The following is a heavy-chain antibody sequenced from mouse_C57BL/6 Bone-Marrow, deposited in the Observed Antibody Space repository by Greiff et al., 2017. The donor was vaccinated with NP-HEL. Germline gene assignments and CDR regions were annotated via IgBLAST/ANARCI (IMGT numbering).Heavy chain of an antibody. D-gene: IGHD2-5*01. Sequence: QVQLQQPGTELVKPGASVKLSCKASGYTFTSYWMHWVQQTPGQGLEWIGNINPSNGGTNYNDKFKSKATLTVDKSSSTAYLQLSSLTSEDSAVYYCANDRNYRTPYGDFDVWGTGTTVTVSS. J-gene: IGHJ1*03. CDR3: ANDRNYRTPYGDFDV. V-gene: IGHV1-53*01. CDR1: GYTFTSYW. CDR2: INPSNGGT.